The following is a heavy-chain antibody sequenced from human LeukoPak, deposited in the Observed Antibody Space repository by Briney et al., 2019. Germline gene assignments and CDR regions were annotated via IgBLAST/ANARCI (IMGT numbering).Heavy chain of an antibody. Sequence: GGSLRLSCAASGFTFSSYAMHWVRQAPGKGLEWVAVISYDGSNKYYADSVKGRFTISRDNSKNTLYLQMNSLRAEDTAVYYCASGYSSSWRFRFDYWGQGTLVTVSS. D-gene: IGHD6-13*01. CDR2: ISYDGSNK. J-gene: IGHJ4*02. CDR1: GFTFSSYA. CDR3: ASGYSSSWRFRFDY. V-gene: IGHV3-30-3*01.